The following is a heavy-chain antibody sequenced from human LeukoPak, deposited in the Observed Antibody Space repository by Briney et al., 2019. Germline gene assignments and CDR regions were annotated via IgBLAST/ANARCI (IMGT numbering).Heavy chain of an antibody. Sequence: GRSLRLSCAASGFTFSSYGMHWVRQAPGKGLEWVSLIWYDGSNKYYADSVKGRFTISRDNSKNTLNLQMNSLRAEDTALYYCARVRAMVVGSSWYYDYWGQGTLVTVSS. J-gene: IGHJ4*02. CDR3: ARVRAMVVGSSWYYDY. V-gene: IGHV3-33*01. CDR1: GFTFSSYG. CDR2: IWYDGSNK. D-gene: IGHD5-18*01.